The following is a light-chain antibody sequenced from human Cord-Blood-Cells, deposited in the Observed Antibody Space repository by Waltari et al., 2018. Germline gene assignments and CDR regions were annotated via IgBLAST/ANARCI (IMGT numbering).Light chain of an antibody. J-gene: IGKJ2*01. CDR1: QSVLYSSNNKNY. V-gene: IGKV4-1*01. CDR3: QQHYSTPYT. CDR2: WAS. Sequence: DIVMTQSPDSLAASLGERATITCKSSQSVLYSSNNKNYLAWYQQKPGQPPKLLIYWASTRESGVPDRFSGSGSGTDFTLTISSLQAEDVAVYYCQQHYSTPYTFGQGTKLEIK.